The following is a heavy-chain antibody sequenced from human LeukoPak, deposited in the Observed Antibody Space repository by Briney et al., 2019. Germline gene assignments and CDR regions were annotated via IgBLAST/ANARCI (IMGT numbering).Heavy chain of an antibody. J-gene: IGHJ4*02. CDR1: GYNFNNYG. D-gene: IGHD3-10*01. V-gene: IGHV1-18*01. CDR2: ISGHNGDT. CDR3: ARAINDYGSGSYDY. Sequence: ASVEVSCKASGYNFNNYGITWVRQAPGQGLEWMGWISGHNGDTNYAQNLQGRVAMTTDTSTSTAYMELRSLTSDDTAVYYCARAINDYGSGSYDYWGQGTLVTISS.